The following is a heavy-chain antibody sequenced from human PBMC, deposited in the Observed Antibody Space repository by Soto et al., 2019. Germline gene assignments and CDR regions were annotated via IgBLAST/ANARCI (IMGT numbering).Heavy chain of an antibody. V-gene: IGHV4-30-4*01. Sequence: QVQLQESGPGLVKPSQTLSLTCTVSGGSIGSGDYYWSWIRQPPGKGLEWIGYISYSGTTYYSPSLMSRVTMSVDTSKNQFSLMLSSVTAADTAVYSCARAKSDIVLRPAPNYWYFDLWGRGTLVTVSS. D-gene: IGHD2-2*01. CDR2: ISYSGTT. CDR1: GGSIGSGDYY. CDR3: ARAKSDIVLRPAPNYWYFDL. J-gene: IGHJ2*01.